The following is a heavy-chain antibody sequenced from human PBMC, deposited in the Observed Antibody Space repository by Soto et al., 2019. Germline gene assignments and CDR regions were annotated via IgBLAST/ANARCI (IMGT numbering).Heavy chain of an antibody. D-gene: IGHD2-15*01. CDR3: ARGRLCSGGSCYYY. CDR2: IIPIFGTA. Sequence: SVKVSCKASGGTFSSYAISWVRQAPGRGLEWMGGIIPIFGTANYAQKFQGRVTITADESTSTAYMELSSLRSEDTAVYYCARGRLCSGGSCYYYWGQGTLVTVSS. J-gene: IGHJ4*02. CDR1: GGTFSSYA. V-gene: IGHV1-69*13.